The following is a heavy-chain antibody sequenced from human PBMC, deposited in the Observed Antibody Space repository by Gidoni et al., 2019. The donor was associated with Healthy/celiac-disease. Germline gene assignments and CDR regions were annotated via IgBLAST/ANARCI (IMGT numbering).Heavy chain of an antibody. V-gene: IGHV3-30-3*01. J-gene: IGHJ4*02. D-gene: IGHD6-19*01. CDR1: GFPFSSYA. Sequence: QVQLVESGGGVVQPGRSLRLSCAASGFPFSSYAMHWVRQAPGKGLEWVAVISDDGSNKYYADSVKGRFTISRDNSKNTLYLQMNSLRAEDTAVYYCASIAVAGTGFDYWGQGTLVTVSS. CDR3: ASIAVAGTGFDY. CDR2: ISDDGSNK.